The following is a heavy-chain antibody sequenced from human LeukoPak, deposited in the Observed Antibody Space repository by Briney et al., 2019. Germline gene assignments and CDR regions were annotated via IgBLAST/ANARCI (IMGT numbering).Heavy chain of an antibody. Sequence: GGSLRLSCAASGFSLSNAWMIWVRQAPGKGLEWVGRIKSRTDAGTTEYAAPVKGRFTISRDDSKNTLYLQMDSLKIEDTAVYYCTTDLGITMIRGVIVYWGQGTLVTVSS. CDR2: IKSRTDAGTT. J-gene: IGHJ4*02. CDR1: GFSLSNAW. CDR3: TTDLGITMIRGVIVY. V-gene: IGHV3-15*01. D-gene: IGHD3-10*01.